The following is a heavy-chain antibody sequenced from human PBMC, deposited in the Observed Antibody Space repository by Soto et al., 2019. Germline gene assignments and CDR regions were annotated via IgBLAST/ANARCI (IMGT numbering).Heavy chain of an antibody. CDR2: IYHSGNT. CDR3: ARVPSP. V-gene: IGHV4-30-2*01. CDR1: GGSISSGGYS. J-gene: IGHJ5*02. Sequence: SETLSLTFAVSGGSISSGGYSWSWIRQPPGKGLEWIGYIYHSGNTYYNPSLKSRVSISVDRSKNQFSLKLSSVTAADTAVYYCARVPSPWGQGTLVTVSS.